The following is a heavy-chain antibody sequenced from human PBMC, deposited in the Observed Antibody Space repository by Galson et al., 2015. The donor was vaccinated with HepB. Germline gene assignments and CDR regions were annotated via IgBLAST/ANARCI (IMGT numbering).Heavy chain of an antibody. D-gene: IGHD3-10*01. V-gene: IGHV4-39*01. CDR3: AGPKGLVRGPFPGCDSFNI. Sequence: ETLSLTCTVSGGSINSLSYYWVWIRQPPGKGLEWIGSIYYGGTTYYNPSLKSRVTISVDTTKKQFPLRLGPVAAADTAVYYGAGPKGLVRGPFPGCDSFNIWGQGTMVTVSS. CDR2: IYYGGTT. J-gene: IGHJ3*02. CDR1: GGSINSLSYY.